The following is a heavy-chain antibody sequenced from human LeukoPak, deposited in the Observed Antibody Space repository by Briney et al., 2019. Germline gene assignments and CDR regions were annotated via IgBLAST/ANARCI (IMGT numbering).Heavy chain of an antibody. Sequence: QPGGSLRLSCAASGFTFSSEWMNWVRQAPRKELEWVAIIKGDGSEEYYVDSVKGRFTISRDNTKNSLYLQMNRLRVEDTALYYCVKGNGFLLGFWGQGTQVTVSS. CDR3: VKGNGFLLGF. D-gene: IGHD1-1*01. V-gene: IGHV3-7*01. J-gene: IGHJ4*02. CDR1: GFTFSSEW. CDR2: IKGDGSEE.